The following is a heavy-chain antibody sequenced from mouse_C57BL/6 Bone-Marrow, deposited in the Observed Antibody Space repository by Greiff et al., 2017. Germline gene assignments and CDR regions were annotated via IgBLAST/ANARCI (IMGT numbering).Heavy chain of an antibody. J-gene: IGHJ2*01. CDR2: IHPNSGST. Sequence: VNVVESGAELVKPGASVKLSCKASGYTFTSYWMHWVKQRPGQGLEWIGMIHPNSGSTNYNEKFKSKATLTVDKSSSTAYMQLSSLTSEDSAVYYCARGDDGYSLWSQGTTLTVSS. D-gene: IGHD2-3*01. CDR3: ARGDDGYSL. CDR1: GYTFTSYW. V-gene: IGHV1-64*01.